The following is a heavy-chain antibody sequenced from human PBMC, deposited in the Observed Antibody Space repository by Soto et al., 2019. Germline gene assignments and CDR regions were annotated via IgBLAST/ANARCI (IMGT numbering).Heavy chain of an antibody. CDR2: IYYSGST. V-gene: IGHV4-59*01. CDR1: GGSIRSYY. D-gene: IGHD4-17*01. CDR3: ARGHYGHDY. Sequence: SETLSLTCTVSGGSIRSYYWSWIRQPPGKGLEWIGYIYYSGSTNYNPSLKSRVTISVVTSKNQFSLKLSSVTAADTAVYYCARGHYGHDYWGQGALVTVSS. J-gene: IGHJ4*02.